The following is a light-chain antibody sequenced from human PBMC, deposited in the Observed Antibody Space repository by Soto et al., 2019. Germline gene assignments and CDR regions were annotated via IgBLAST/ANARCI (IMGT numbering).Light chain of an antibody. CDR3: ATWDNSLSVVV. J-gene: IGLJ3*02. CDR2: DNN. V-gene: IGLV1-51*01. Sequence: QSVLTQPPSVSAAPGQKVTISCSGSSSNIENFYVSWYQQLPGTAPKLLIYDNNKRPSGIPDRFSGSKSGTSATLGITGLQTGDEADYYCATWDNSLSVVVFGGGTKLTVL. CDR1: SSNIENFY.